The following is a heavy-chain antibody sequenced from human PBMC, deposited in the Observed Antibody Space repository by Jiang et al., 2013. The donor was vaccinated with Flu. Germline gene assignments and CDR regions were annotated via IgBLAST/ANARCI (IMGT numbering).Heavy chain of an antibody. J-gene: IGHJ4*02. V-gene: IGHV1-3*01. Sequence: SCKASGFTFTTYAMHWVRQAPGKGLSGWDGSTLAMVTLNIHRKFQGRVVISRDTSARTAYMELSSLRFEDTAVYYCARDVVGARRYFDYWGQGTLVTVSS. CDR3: ARDVVGARRYFDY. CDR2: STLAMVTL. CDR1: GFTFTTYA. D-gene: IGHD1-26*01.